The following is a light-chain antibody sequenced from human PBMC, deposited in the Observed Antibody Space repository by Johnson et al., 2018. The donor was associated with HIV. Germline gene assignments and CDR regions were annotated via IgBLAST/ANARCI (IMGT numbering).Light chain of an antibody. Sequence: QSVLTQPPSMSAAPGQKVTISCSGSSPNIGNNYVSWYQELPGTALKLLIYENKKRPSGIPDRFSGSKSGTSATLDITGLQTGDEADYYCGTWDSSLGAWVFGTWTKVTVL. CDR1: SPNIGNNY. V-gene: IGLV1-51*02. J-gene: IGLJ1*01. CDR3: GTWDSSLGAWV. CDR2: ENK.